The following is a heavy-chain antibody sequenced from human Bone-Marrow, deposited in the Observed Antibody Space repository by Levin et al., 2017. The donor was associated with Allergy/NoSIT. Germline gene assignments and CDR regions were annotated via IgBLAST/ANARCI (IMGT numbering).Heavy chain of an antibody. Sequence: ESGPTLVKPTQTLTVTCTFSGFSLKTNGVGVGWIRQPPGKALEWLALIYWNDDERYSPSLKSRLRITKDTTKNQVVLTVTNVDPVDTATYYCARVYDSVGYYEYYFDYWGQGTLVTVSS. CDR2: IYWNDDE. D-gene: IGHD3-22*01. J-gene: IGHJ4*02. CDR3: ARVYDSVGYYEYYFDY. CDR1: GFSLKTNGVG. V-gene: IGHV2-5*01.